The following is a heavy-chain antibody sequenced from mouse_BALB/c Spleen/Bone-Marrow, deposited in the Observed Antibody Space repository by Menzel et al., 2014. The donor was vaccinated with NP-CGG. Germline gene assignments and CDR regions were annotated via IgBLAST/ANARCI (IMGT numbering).Heavy chain of an antibody. CDR2: IDPANGNT. CDR3: ALLLRYYAMDY. D-gene: IGHD1-1*01. CDR1: GFNIKDTY. J-gene: IGHJ4*01. V-gene: IGHV14-3*02. Sequence: EVQLQQSGAELVKLGASVKLSCTASGFNIKDTYMHWVKQRPEQGLEWIGRIDPANGNTKYDPKFQGKATITADTSSNTAYLQLSSLTSKDTAVYYCALLLRYYAMDYWGQGTSVTVSS.